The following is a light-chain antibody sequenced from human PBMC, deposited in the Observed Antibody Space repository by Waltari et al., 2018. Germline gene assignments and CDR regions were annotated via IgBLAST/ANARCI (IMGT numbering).Light chain of an antibody. CDR2: GAS. CDR1: GCGNCN. J-gene: IGKJ2*02. CDR3: QQYNNWPPWT. V-gene: IGKV3-15*01. Sequence: SATGCGNCNLAGYQQKPGAAPRRLMSGASTRATGIPARFSGSGSGTEFTLTISSLQSEDFAVYYCQQYNNWPPWTFGQGTKLEIK.